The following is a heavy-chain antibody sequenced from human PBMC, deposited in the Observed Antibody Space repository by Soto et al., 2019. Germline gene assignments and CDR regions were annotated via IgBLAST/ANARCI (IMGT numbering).Heavy chain of an antibody. CDR2: ISGSGGST. V-gene: IGHV3-23*01. D-gene: IGHD2-2*01. CDR1: GFTFSSYA. J-gene: IGHJ3*02. CDR3: AKDLNPIVVVPAAIPDAFDI. Sequence: PGGSLRLSCAASGFTFSSYAMSWVRQAPGKGLEWVSAISGSGGSTYYADSVKGRFTISRDNSKNTLYLQMNSLRAEDTAVYYCAKDLNPIVVVPAAIPDAFDIWGQGTMVTVSS.